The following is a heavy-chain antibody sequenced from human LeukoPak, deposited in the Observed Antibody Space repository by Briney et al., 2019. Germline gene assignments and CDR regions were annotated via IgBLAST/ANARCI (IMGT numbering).Heavy chain of an antibody. D-gene: IGHD1-26*01. CDR1: GYTFTSYD. Sequence: GASVKVSCKASGYTFTSYDINWVRQATGQGLEWMGWMNPNSGNTGYAQKFQGRATMTRNTSISTAYMELSSLRSEDTAVYYCAKGLYSGSRNPFDYWGQGTLVTVSS. V-gene: IGHV1-8*01. CDR3: AKGLYSGSRNPFDY. CDR2: MNPNSGNT. J-gene: IGHJ4*02.